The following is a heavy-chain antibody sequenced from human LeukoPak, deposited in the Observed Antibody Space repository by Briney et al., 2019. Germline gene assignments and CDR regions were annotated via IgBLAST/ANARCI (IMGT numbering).Heavy chain of an antibody. J-gene: IGHJ6*03. CDR3: ARTPVDFWSGYPRAGLYYMDV. V-gene: IGHV4-34*01. Sequence: SETLSLTCAVYGGSFSGYYWSWIRQPPGKGLEWFGEINHSGSTNYNPSLKSRVTISVDTSKNQFSLKLSSVTAADTAVYYCARTPVDFWSGYPRAGLYYMDVWGKGTTVTVSS. CDR1: GGSFSGYY. D-gene: IGHD3-3*01. CDR2: INHSGST.